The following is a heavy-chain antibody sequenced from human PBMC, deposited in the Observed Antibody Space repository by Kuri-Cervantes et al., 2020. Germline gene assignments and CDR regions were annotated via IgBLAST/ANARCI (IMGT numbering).Heavy chain of an antibody. CDR2: IYSGGST. CDR3: AKELNYYDSSGYGPV. Sequence: GGSLRLSCAASGFTVSSNYMSWVRQAPGKGLEWVSVIYSGGSTYYADSVKGRFTISRDNSKNTLYLQMSSLRAEDTAVYYCAKELNYYDSSGYGPVWGQGTLVTVSS. D-gene: IGHD3-22*01. CDR1: GFTVSSNY. J-gene: IGHJ4*02. V-gene: IGHV3-66*01.